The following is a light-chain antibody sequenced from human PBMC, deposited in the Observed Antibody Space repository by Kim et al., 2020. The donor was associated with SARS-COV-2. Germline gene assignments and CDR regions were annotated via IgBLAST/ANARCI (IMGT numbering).Light chain of an antibody. V-gene: IGLV6-57*01. CDR1: RGSIASNF. Sequence: GKTGTTACTRSRGSIASNFVQWYQQRPGRSPTTVVYENTQKPSGVPDRFSGSIDTSSNSASLTIFGLETEDEADYYCQSYDDTNRVFGGGTQLTVL. CDR3: QSYDDTNRV. J-gene: IGLJ3*02. CDR2: ENT.